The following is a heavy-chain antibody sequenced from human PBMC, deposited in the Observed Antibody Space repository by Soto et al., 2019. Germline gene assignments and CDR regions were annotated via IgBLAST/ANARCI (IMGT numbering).Heavy chain of an antibody. D-gene: IGHD5-12*01. Sequence: ASVKVSCKASGYAFTCYGIGWVRQAPGQGLEWMGWISAYNGNTNYAQKLQGRVTMTTDTSTSTAYMEPRSLRSDDTAVYYCARDGHGGYVSDFDYWGQGTLVTVS. CDR1: GYAFTCYG. CDR2: ISAYNGNT. CDR3: ARDGHGGYVSDFDY. V-gene: IGHV1-18*01. J-gene: IGHJ4*02.